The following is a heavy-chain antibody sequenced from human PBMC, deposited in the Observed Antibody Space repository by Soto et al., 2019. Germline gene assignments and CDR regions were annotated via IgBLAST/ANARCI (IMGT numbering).Heavy chain of an antibody. V-gene: IGHV3-21*01. CDR2: ISSSSSYI. J-gene: IGHJ6*03. D-gene: IGHD3-10*01. CDR3: AGANANRLYGSGSYPYYYYYMDV. Sequence: GGSLRLSCAASGFTFSSYSMNWVRQAPGKGLEWVSSISSSSSYIYYADSVKGRFTISRDNAKNSLYLQMNSLRAEDTAVYYCAGANANRLYGSGSYPYYYYYMDVWGKGTTVTVSS. CDR1: GFTFSSYS.